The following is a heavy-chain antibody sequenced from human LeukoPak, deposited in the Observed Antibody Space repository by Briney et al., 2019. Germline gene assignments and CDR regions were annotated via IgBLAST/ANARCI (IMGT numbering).Heavy chain of an antibody. Sequence: GGTLRLSCAASGFTFSSYAMSWVRQAPGKGLEWVSAISGSGGGTYYADSVKGRFTISRDNSKNTLYLQMNSLRAEATAVYYCAKVRSGTLNCFAPGGQGTLVTVSS. J-gene: IGHJ5*02. V-gene: IGHV3-23*01. CDR1: GFTFSSYA. CDR3: AKVRSGTLNCFAP. D-gene: IGHD1-26*01. CDR2: ISGSGGGT.